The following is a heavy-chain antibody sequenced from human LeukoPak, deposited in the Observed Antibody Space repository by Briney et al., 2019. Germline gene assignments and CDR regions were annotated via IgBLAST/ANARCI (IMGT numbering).Heavy chain of an antibody. Sequence: ASVKVFCKASGYTFTGYAISWVRQAPGQGLEWMGWVSAYNGATNYAQNFQDRVTMTTDTPTTTAYMELRSLRSDDTAVYYCARVDLYYDSSGYSQAANDYWGQGTLVTVSS. CDR2: VSAYNGAT. J-gene: IGHJ4*02. V-gene: IGHV1-18*01. CDR3: ARVDLYYDSSGYSQAANDY. D-gene: IGHD3-22*01. CDR1: GYTFTGYA.